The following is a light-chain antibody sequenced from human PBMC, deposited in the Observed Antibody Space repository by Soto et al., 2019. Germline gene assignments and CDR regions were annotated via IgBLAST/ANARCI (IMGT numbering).Light chain of an antibody. Sequence: DIQMTQSPSSLSASVGDRVTITCRASQSVSNYLHWYQQKPGKAPELLIYDASTLESGVPSRFSGSGSGTEFSLTISSLQPDDFATFYCQQYSSFSRTFGQGTEVDIK. CDR1: QSVSNY. V-gene: IGKV1-5*01. CDR3: QQYSSFSRT. J-gene: IGKJ1*01. CDR2: DAS.